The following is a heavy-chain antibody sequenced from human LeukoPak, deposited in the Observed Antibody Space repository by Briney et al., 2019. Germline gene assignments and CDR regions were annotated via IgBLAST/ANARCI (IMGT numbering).Heavy chain of an antibody. D-gene: IGHD2-15*01. Sequence: SETLSLTCTVSGGSVSSGSYYWSWIRQPPGKGLEWIGYIYYSGSTNYNPSLKGRVTISVDTSKNQFSLKLSSVTAADTAVYYCARPGYCSGGSCYGFDPWGQGTLVTVSS. V-gene: IGHV4-61*01. CDR3: ARPGYCSGGSCYGFDP. J-gene: IGHJ5*02. CDR2: IYYSGST. CDR1: GGSVSSGSYY.